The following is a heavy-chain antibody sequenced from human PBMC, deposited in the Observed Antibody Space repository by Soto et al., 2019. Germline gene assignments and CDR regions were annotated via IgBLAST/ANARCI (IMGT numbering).Heavy chain of an antibody. CDR3: ARVSLVGPSGGRYFDY. CDR2: IKNKANSYTT. CDR1: GFTFSAHY. J-gene: IGHJ4*02. V-gene: IGHV3-72*01. D-gene: IGHD1-26*01. Sequence: EVQLVESGGGLVQPGGSLRLSCAASGFTFSAHYMDWVRQAPGKGLEWVGRIKNKANSYTTEYAASVEGRFTISRDDSQNSLYLQMNSLKTEDTALYYCARVSLVGPSGGRYFDYWGQGSQVAVSS.